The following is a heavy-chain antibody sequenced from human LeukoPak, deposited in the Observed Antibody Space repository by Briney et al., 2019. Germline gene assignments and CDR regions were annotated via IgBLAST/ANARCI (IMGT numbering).Heavy chain of an antibody. V-gene: IGHV1-46*01. CDR2: INTSGGST. D-gene: IGHD3-10*01. Sequence: ASVKVSCKASGCTFTSYYMHWVRQAPGQGLEWMGIINTSGGSTSYAQKFQGRVTMTRDTSTSTVYMDLGRLRSDDTAVYYCARAMFPEYYYGSGSLSDVWGQGTLVTVSS. CDR3: ARAMFPEYYYGSGSLSDV. CDR1: GCTFTSYY. J-gene: IGHJ4*02.